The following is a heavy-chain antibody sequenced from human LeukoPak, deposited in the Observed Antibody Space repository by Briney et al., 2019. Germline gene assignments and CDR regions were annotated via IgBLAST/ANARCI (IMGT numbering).Heavy chain of an antibody. V-gene: IGHV3-23*01. CDR2: IGGSGGSK. CDR1: GFTFSSYA. CDR3: AKDTTMIVTNNWFDP. Sequence: PGGSLRLSCAASGFTFSSYAMSWVRQAPGKGLEWVSAIGGSGGSKYYADSVKGRFTISRDNSKNTLYLQMNSLRAEDTAVYYCAKDTTMIVTNNWFDPWGQGTLVTVSS. J-gene: IGHJ5*02. D-gene: IGHD3-22*01.